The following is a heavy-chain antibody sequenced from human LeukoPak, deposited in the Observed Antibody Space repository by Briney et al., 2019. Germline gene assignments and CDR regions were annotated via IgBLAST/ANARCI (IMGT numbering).Heavy chain of an antibody. V-gene: IGHV3-74*03. D-gene: IGHD6-19*01. CDR3: TRQWYTPSDY. CDR1: GFIFSSYW. Sequence: QAGGSLRLSCAASGFIFSSYWMHWVRQKPGEGPLWLSRINGGGTSTAYAHSVQGRFIISRDNAKNTLYLQMNSLRVDDTAVYYCTRQWYTPSDYWGLGTVVTVSS. J-gene: IGHJ4*02. CDR2: INGGGTST.